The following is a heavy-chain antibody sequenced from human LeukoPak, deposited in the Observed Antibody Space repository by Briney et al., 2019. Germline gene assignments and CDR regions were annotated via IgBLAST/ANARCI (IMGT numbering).Heavy chain of an antibody. V-gene: IGHV3-53*01. Sequence: GGTLRLSCAASGFTVNTNYMNWVRQAPGKGLEWVSAIYSGSSTYYEDSVKDRLTITRDNSKNTLYLKMNRLRAEDTAVYYCARGSTSSARSHFDYWGLGTLVTVSS. CDR1: GFTVNTNY. CDR2: IYSGSST. CDR3: ARGSTSSARSHFDY. J-gene: IGHJ4*02. D-gene: IGHD2-2*01.